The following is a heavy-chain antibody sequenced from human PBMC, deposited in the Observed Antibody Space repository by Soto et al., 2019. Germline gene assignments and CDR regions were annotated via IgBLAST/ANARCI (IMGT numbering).Heavy chain of an antibody. CDR3: AKDFLWFGELLYSGAFDI. Sequence: PGGSLRLSCAASGFTFDDYAMHWVRQAPGKGLEWVSGISWNSGSIGYADSVKGRFTISRDNAKNSLYLQMNSLRAEDTALYYCAKDFLWFGELLYSGAFDIWGEGTMVTVSS. V-gene: IGHV3-9*01. J-gene: IGHJ3*02. D-gene: IGHD3-10*01. CDR1: GFTFDDYA. CDR2: ISWNSGSI.